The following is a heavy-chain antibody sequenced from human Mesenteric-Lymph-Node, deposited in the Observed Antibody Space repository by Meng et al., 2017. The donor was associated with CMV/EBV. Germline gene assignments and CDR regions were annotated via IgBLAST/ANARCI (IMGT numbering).Heavy chain of an antibody. V-gene: IGHV4-34*01. J-gene: IGHJ4*02. CDR2: INHSGST. CDR3: ARHQRWLKSEGGFNY. Sequence: VQVQPWGAGLLKPLETLSLTCAFYGGSFIGYYWGWIRQPPGKGLEWIGEINHSGSTNYNPSLKSRVTISVDTSKNQFSLKLSSVTAADTAVYYCARHQRWLKSEGGFNYWGQGTLVTVSS. D-gene: IGHD4-23*01. CDR1: GGSFIGYY.